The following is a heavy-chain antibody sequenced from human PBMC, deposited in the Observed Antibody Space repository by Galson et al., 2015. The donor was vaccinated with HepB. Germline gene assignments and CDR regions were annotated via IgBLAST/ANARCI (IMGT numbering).Heavy chain of an antibody. J-gene: IGHJ6*03. CDR1: GFTFSGSA. CDR3: TRPPGPNIAVAGSGYYYMDV. CDR2: IRSKANSYAT. D-gene: IGHD6-19*01. V-gene: IGHV3-73*01. Sequence: SLRLSCAASGFTFSGSAMHWVRQASGKGLEWVGRIRSKANSYATAYAASVKGRFTISRDDSKNTTYLQMNSLKTEDTAVYYCTRPPGPNIAVAGSGYYYMDVWGKGTTVTVSS.